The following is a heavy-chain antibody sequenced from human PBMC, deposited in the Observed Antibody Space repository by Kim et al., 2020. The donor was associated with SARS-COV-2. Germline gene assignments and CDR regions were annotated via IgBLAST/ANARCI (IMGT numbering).Heavy chain of an antibody. V-gene: IGHV1-69*13. D-gene: IGHD6-13*01. CDR2: IIPIFGTA. J-gene: IGHJ6*02. Sequence: SVKVSCKASGGTFSSYAISWVRQAPGQGLEWMGGIIPIFGTANYAQKFQGRVTITADESTSTAYMELSSLRSEDTAVYYCARDRDSSSFGAVWGQGTTVTVSS. CDR1: GGTFSSYA. CDR3: ARDRDSSSFGAV.